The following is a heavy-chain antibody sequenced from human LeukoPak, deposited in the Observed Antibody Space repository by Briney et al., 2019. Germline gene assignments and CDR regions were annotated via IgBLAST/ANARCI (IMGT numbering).Heavy chain of an antibody. CDR2: ISDSGGST. CDR1: GFMFSSFA. D-gene: IGHD3-3*01. Sequence: GGSLRLSCAASGFMFSSFAMNWVRQAPGKGLEWVSGISDSGGSTYYADSLKGRFTISRDNPKNTLYLQMNSLRAEDTAVYYCAREVTIFGVVAGGYYYYGMDVWGQGTTVTVSS. J-gene: IGHJ6*02. V-gene: IGHV3-23*01. CDR3: AREVTIFGVVAGGYYYYGMDV.